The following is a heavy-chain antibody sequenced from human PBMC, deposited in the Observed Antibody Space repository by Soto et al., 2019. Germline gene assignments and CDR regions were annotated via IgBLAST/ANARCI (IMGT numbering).Heavy chain of an antibody. CDR2: MNPNTGNS. D-gene: IGHD1-1*01. J-gene: IGHJ4*02. CDR3: ARRAETNGWNGFGADKYYFDF. CDR1: GYTFTSYG. V-gene: IGHV1-8*01. Sequence: ASVKVSCKASGYTFTSYGIYWVRQATGQGLEWMGWMNPNTGNSGYAQKLQGRVTVTSDTSINTVHMELSSLRSEDTAVYYCARRAETNGWNGFGADKYYFDFWGQGTLVTVSS.